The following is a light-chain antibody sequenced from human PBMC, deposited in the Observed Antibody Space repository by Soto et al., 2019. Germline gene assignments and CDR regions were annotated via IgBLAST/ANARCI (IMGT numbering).Light chain of an antibody. CDR1: QGLKF. J-gene: IGKJ5*01. CDR2: EAT. V-gene: IGKV1-12*01. CDR3: QQANSFPIT. Sequence: EIQMTQSPSSVSASVGDTGTITCRASQGLKFLAWYQQKPGKAPRLLIYEATNLQSGVPPRFSGSGSGTDFTLTISSLQPEDFATYFCQQANSFPITFGQGTRLEIK.